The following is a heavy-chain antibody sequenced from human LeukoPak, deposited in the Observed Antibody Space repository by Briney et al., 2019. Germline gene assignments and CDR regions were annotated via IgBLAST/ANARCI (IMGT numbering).Heavy chain of an antibody. CDR3: ASRSLAVAGTDDAFDI. D-gene: IGHD6-19*01. Sequence: PSQTLSLTCTVSGGSISSDDYYWIWIRQPPGKGLEWIGHTHYSGGTYYNPSLQSRVTISIDTSKNQFSLKLSSVTAADTAVYYCASRSLAVAGTDDAFDIWGQGTMVTVSS. CDR1: GGSISSDDYY. CDR2: THYSGGT. J-gene: IGHJ3*02. V-gene: IGHV4-30-4*01.